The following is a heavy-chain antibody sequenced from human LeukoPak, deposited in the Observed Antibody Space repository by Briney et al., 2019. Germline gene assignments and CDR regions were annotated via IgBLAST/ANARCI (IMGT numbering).Heavy chain of an antibody. D-gene: IGHD6-13*01. CDR3: ARDLGGAAAGTTDY. J-gene: IGHJ4*02. Sequence: SETLSLTCAVSGGSISSSNWWSWVRQPPGKGLEWIGEIYHSGSTNYNPSLKSRVTISVDKSKNQFSLKLSSVTAADTAVYYCARDLGGAAAGTTDYWGQGTLVTVSS. CDR1: GGSISSSNW. V-gene: IGHV4-4*02. CDR2: IYHSGST.